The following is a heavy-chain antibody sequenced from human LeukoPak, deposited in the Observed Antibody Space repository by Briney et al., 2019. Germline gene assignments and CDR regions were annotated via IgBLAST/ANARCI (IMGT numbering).Heavy chain of an antibody. V-gene: IGHV1-2*04. CDR2: INPNSGGT. Sequence: GASVKVSCKASGYTFTGYYMHWVRQAPGQGLEWMGWINPNSGGTNYAQKFQGWVTMTRDTSISTAYMELSRLRSDDTAVYYCARGLGYGSGSPFDYWGQGTLVTVSS. J-gene: IGHJ4*02. CDR1: GYTFTGYY. CDR3: ARGLGYGSGSPFDY. D-gene: IGHD3-10*01.